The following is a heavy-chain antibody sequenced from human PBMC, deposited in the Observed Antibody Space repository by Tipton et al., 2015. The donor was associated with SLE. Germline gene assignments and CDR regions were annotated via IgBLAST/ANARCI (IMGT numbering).Heavy chain of an antibody. Sequence: TLSLTCTVFSGSISSGGYYWSWIRQHPGKGLEWIGYIYYSWAIFYSGSAYYNPSLKSRASISVDTSKNQISLRLISMTAADTAVYYCARGRVDYIRGTYRPSSFDYWGQGTQVSVSS. CDR2: IYYSWAIFYSGSA. D-gene: IGHD3-16*02. CDR1: SGSISSGGYY. V-gene: IGHV4-31*03. J-gene: IGHJ4*02. CDR3: ARGRVDYIRGTYRPSSFDY.